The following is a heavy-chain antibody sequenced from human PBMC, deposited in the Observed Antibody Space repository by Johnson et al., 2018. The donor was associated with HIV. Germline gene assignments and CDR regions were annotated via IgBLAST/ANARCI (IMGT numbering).Heavy chain of an antibody. Sequence: QVLLVESGGGLVKPGGSLRLSCAASGFTFSSYAMHWVRQAPGKGLEWVAVISYDGSNKYYADSVKGRFTISRDNAKNSLYLQMNSLRAEDTALYYCARVGAIAAGGAFDIWGQGTMVTVSS. CDR3: ARVGAIAAGGAFDI. J-gene: IGHJ3*02. D-gene: IGHD6-13*01. CDR1: GFTFSSYA. V-gene: IGHV3-30*04. CDR2: ISYDGSNK.